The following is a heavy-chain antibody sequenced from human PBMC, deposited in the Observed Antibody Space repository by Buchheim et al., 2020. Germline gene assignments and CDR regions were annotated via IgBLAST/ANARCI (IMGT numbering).Heavy chain of an antibody. CDR1: GFTFSSYA. CDR2: ISGSGGST. Sequence: EVQLLESGGGLVQPGGSLRLSCAASGFTFSSYAMSWVRQAPGKGLEWVSAISGSGGSTYYADSVKGRLTISRDNSKNTLYLQMNSLRAEDTAVYYCAKGDYYDSSGYYYVPLDYWGQGTL. D-gene: IGHD3-22*01. J-gene: IGHJ4*02. CDR3: AKGDYYDSSGYYYVPLDY. V-gene: IGHV3-23*01.